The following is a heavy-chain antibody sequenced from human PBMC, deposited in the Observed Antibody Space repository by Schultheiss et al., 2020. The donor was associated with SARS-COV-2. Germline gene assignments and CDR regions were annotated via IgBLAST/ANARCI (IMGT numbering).Heavy chain of an antibody. CDR3: ARILSTVTTKYYFDY. J-gene: IGHJ4*02. CDR1: GFSLSTSGVG. D-gene: IGHD4-17*01. CDR2: IYWDDDK. V-gene: IGHV2-5*02. Sequence: SGPTLVKPTQTLTLTCTFSGFSLSTSGVGVGWIRQPPGKALEWLALIYWDDDKRYSTSLKSRLTISKDTSKSQVVLTMTNMDPVDTATYYCARILSTVTTKYYFDYWGQGTLVTVSS.